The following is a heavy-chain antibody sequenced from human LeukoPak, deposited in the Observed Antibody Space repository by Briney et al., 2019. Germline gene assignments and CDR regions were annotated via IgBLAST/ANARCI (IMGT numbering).Heavy chain of an antibody. CDR3: ARGFGYGSGNVSEYQFDY. J-gene: IGHJ4*02. CDR2: ISYDGSNK. Sequence: PGRSLRLSCAASGFTFSSYGMHWVRQAPGKGLEWVAVISYDGSNKYYADSVKGRFTISRDNSKNTLYLQMNSLRAEDTAVYYCARGFGYGSGNVSEYQFDYWGQGTLVTVSS. V-gene: IGHV3-30*03. CDR1: GFTFSSYG. D-gene: IGHD3-10*01.